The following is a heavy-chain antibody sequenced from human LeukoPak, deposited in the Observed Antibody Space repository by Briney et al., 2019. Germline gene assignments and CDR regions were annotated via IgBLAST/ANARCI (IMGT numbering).Heavy chain of an antibody. CDR2: FDREEGKT. CDR1: GYTLSELS. J-gene: IGHJ6*03. CDR3: ATGVGPTHPHYYCSYMDV. V-gene: IGHV1-24*01. D-gene: IGHD1-26*01. Sequence: ASVKVSCKVSGYTLSELSMHWVRQAPGKGLEWMGSFDREEGKTIDAQKFQGRVTMTEDTSTDTAYMELSSLRSEDTAVYYCATGVGPTHPHYYCSYMDVWGKGTTVTVSS.